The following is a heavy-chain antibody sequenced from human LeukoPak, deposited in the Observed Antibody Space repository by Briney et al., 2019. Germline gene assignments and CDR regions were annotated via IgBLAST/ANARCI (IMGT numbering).Heavy chain of an antibody. Sequence: SVKVSCKASGGTFISYAISWVRQAPGQGLEWMGGIIPIFGTANYAQKFQGRVTITADESTSTAYMELSSLRSEDTAVYYCAREAGNWGSLDYWGQGTLVTVSS. V-gene: IGHV1-69*13. CDR2: IIPIFGTA. J-gene: IGHJ4*02. CDR3: AREAGNWGSLDY. CDR1: GGTFISYA. D-gene: IGHD7-27*01.